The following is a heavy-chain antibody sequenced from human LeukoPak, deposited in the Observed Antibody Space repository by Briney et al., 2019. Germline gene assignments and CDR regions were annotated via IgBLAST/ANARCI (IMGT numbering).Heavy chain of an antibody. CDR2: ISAGNGNT. Sequence: ASVKVSCKASRYTFTSYAIHWVRQAPGQRLEWMGWISAGNGNTKYSQNFQGRVTFISNTSATTAFMELSSLRSEDAAVYYCAREARSGYYYYYYGMDVWGQGTTVTASS. D-gene: IGHD3-3*01. CDR1: RYTFTSYA. CDR3: AREARSGYYYYYYGMDV. V-gene: IGHV1-3*01. J-gene: IGHJ6*02.